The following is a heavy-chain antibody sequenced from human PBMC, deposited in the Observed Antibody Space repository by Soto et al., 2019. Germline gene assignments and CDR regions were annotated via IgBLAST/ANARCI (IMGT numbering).Heavy chain of an antibody. J-gene: IGHJ5*02. CDR3: ARRHGSGSYYNELNWFDP. V-gene: IGHV4-39*01. CDR2: IYYSGST. Sequence: SETLSLTCTVSGGSISSSSYYWGWIRQPPGKGLEWIGSIYYSGSTYYNPSLKSRVTISVDTSKNQFSLKLSSVTAADTAVYYCARRHGSGSYYNELNWFDPWGQGTLVTVSS. D-gene: IGHD3-10*01. CDR1: GGSISSSSYY.